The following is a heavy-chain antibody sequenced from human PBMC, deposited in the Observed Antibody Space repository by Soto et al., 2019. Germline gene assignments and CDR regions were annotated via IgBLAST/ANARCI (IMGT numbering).Heavy chain of an antibody. V-gene: IGHV3-64*01. J-gene: IGHJ4*02. CDR3: ARGICSGGSCYGHDY. Sequence: GGSLRLSCAASGFNFGSYDMHWVRQAQGKGLEYFSGISNSGGSTYYANSVKGRFTISRDNSKNTLYLQMGSLRAEDMAVYYCARGICSGGSCYGHDYWGQGTLVTVSS. CDR1: GFNFGSYD. D-gene: IGHD2-15*01. CDR2: ISNSGGST.